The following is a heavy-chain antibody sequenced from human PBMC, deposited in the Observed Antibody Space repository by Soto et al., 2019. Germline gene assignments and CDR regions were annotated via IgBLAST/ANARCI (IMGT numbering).Heavy chain of an antibody. Sequence: QVQLVQSGAEVKKPGASVKVSCKASGYTFTSYGISWVRQAPGQGLEWMGWISAYNGNTNYAQKLQGRVTMTTDTXTXXADMELRSLRSDDTAVYYCARDGGVGATKPLEQNYWGQGTLVTVSS. V-gene: IGHV1-18*01. CDR3: ARDGGVGATKPLEQNY. D-gene: IGHD1-26*01. J-gene: IGHJ4*02. CDR2: ISAYNGNT. CDR1: GYTFTSYG.